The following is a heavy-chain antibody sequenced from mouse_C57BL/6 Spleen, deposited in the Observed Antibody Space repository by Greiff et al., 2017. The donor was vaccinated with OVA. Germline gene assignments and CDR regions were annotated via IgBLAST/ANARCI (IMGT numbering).Heavy chain of an antibody. Sequence: QVQLQQSGAELMKPGASVKLSCKATGYTFTGYWIEWVKQRPIQGLEWIGNIDPSDSETHYNQKFKDKATLTVDKSSSTAYMQLSSLTSEDSAVYYCARRVTTVVARGGYFDCWGQGTTLTVSS. CDR3: ARRVTTVVARGGYFDC. V-gene: IGHV1-52*01. CDR2: IDPSDSET. J-gene: IGHJ2*01. D-gene: IGHD1-1*01. CDR1: GYTFTGYW.